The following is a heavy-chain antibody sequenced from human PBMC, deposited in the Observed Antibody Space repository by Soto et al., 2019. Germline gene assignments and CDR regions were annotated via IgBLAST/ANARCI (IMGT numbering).Heavy chain of an antibody. Sequence: ASVKVSCKASGYTFTSYDINWVRQATGQGLEWMGWMNPNSGNTGYAQKFQGRVTMTRNTSISTAYMELGSLRSEDTAVYYCARDWVQYAIGYYYYYMDVWGKGTTVTVSS. V-gene: IGHV1-8*01. J-gene: IGHJ6*03. CDR3: ARDWVQYAIGYYYYYMDV. D-gene: IGHD2-8*01. CDR2: MNPNSGNT. CDR1: GYTFTSYD.